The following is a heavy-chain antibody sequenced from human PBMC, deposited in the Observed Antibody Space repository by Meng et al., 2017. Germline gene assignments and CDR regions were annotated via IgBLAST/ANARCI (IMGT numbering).Heavy chain of an antibody. Sequence: QGLLQESGPGLVKPSETLSLTCAVSGDSISGTYWWSWIRLPPGKGLEWIGEVTHSGSTYYNPSLQSRVTISVDLYNNQFSLRLFSVTAADTAVYFCARAQLSRRFDSWGQGALVTVSS. CDR2: VTHSGST. CDR1: GDSISGTYW. V-gene: IGHV4-4*02. J-gene: IGHJ4*02. CDR3: ARAQLSRRFDS. D-gene: IGHD2-2*01.